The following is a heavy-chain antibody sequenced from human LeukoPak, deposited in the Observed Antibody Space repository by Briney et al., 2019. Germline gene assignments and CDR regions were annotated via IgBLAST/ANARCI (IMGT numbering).Heavy chain of an antibody. CDR2: ISYDGSNK. Sequence: PGGSLRLSCAASGFTFSSYGMHWVRQAPGKGLEWVAVISYDGSNKYYAASVKGRFTISRDTSKNTLYPQMNSLRAEYTAVYYCAKVTTQQLALIDAFDIWGQGTMVTVSS. V-gene: IGHV3-30*18. CDR3: AKVTTQQLALIDAFDI. J-gene: IGHJ3*02. CDR1: GFTFSSYG. D-gene: IGHD6-13*01.